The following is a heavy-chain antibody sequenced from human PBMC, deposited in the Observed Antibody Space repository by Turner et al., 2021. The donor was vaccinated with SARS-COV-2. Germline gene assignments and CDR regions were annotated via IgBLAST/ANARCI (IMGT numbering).Heavy chain of an antibody. D-gene: IGHD2-21*02. CDR3: ATGYAYCGGDCSIDY. Sequence: QVQLVQSGAEVKKPGASVKVSCKFSGYTLTELSMHWVRQAPGKGLEWMGGFDPEDAETIYAQKFQGRVTMTEDTSTDTAYMELSSLRSEDTAVYYCATGYAYCGGDCSIDYWGQGTLVTVSS. J-gene: IGHJ4*02. CDR1: GYTLTELS. V-gene: IGHV1-24*01. CDR2: FDPEDAET.